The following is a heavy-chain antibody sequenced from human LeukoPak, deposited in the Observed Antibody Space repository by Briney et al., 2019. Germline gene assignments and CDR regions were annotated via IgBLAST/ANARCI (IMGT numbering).Heavy chain of an antibody. V-gene: IGHV3-74*01. J-gene: IGHJ4*02. CDR2: INSGGSST. CDR3: ARGGGYSYEGFDY. Sequence: PGGSLRLSCAASGFTLSSYWMHWVRQAPGKGLVRVSRINSGGSSTNYADSVKGRFTISRDNAKNTLYLQMNSLRAEDTAVYYCARGGGYSYEGFDYWGQGTLVTVSS. CDR1: GFTLSSYW. D-gene: IGHD5-18*01.